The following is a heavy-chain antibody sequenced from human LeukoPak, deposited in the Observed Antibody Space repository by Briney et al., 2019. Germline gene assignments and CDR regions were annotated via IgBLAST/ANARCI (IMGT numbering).Heavy chain of an antibody. D-gene: IGHD2-21*01. CDR1: GGSISSYY. V-gene: IGHV4-59*01. Sequence: KPSGTLSLTCTVSGGSISSYYWSWIRQPPGKGLEWIGYIYDSGNTNYNPSLKSRVTISVDTSKNQFSLKVRSVTAADTAVYYCAKGEGDYWGQGTLVTVSS. CDR2: IYDSGNT. CDR3: AKGEGDY. J-gene: IGHJ4*02.